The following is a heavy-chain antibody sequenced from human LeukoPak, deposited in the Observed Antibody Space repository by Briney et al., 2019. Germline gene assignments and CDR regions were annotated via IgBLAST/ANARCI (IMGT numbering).Heavy chain of an antibody. CDR2: INWNRDSI. V-gene: IGHV3-9*01. CDR3: ARDKDWLLYDN. CDR1: GFTFDDYA. J-gene: IGHJ4*02. D-gene: IGHD3/OR15-3a*01. Sequence: GGSLRLSCAASGFTFDDYAMHWVRQAPGKGLEWVSGINWNRDSIGYADSVKGRFTISRDNAKNTLYLQMNSLRAEDTAVYYCARDKDWLLYDNWGQGTLVTVSS.